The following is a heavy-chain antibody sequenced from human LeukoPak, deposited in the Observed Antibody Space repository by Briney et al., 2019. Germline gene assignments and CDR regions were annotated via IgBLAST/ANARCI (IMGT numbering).Heavy chain of an antibody. CDR2: ISYNGGST. J-gene: IGHJ4*02. D-gene: IGHD3/OR15-3a*01. CDR3: VRRTGNYFDY. CDR1: GFTVSSNY. V-gene: IGHV3-64D*09. Sequence: GGSLRLSCAASGFTVSSNYMSWVRQAPGKALEYVSAISYNGGSTYYANSVKDRFTISRDNSKNTLYLQMSSLRPEDTAVFYCVRRTGNYFDYWGQGTLVTVSS.